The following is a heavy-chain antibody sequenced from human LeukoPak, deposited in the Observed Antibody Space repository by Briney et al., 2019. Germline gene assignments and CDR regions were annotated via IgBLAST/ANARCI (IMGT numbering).Heavy chain of an antibody. Sequence: ASVKVSCKASGCTFTGYCMHWVRQATGQGLEWMGWMNPNSGDTNYAQKFQGRVTMTRDTSISTAYMELNRLRSDDTDVYYCARLASVAAAGSISYWGQRTLVTASS. J-gene: IGHJ4*02. D-gene: IGHD6-13*01. CDR3: ARLASVAAAGSISY. CDR2: MNPNSGDT. V-gene: IGHV1-2*02. CDR1: GCTFTGYC.